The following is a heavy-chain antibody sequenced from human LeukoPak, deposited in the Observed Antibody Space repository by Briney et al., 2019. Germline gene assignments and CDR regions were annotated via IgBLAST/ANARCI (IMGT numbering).Heavy chain of an antibody. CDR1: GFTFSSYA. CDR3: AKASSTYYYDSSGYDFDY. D-gene: IGHD3-22*01. CDR2: ISGSGGST. V-gene: IGHV3-23*01. J-gene: IGHJ4*02. Sequence: GGSLRLSCAASGFTFSSYAMSWVRQAPGKGLEWVSAISGSGGSTCYADSVKGRFTISRDNSKNTLYLQMNSLRAEDTAVYYCAKASSTYYYDSSGYDFDYWGQGTLVTVSS.